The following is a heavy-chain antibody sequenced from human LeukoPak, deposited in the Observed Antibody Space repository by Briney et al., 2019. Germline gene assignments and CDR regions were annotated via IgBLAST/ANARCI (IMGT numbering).Heavy chain of an antibody. CDR2: IDTDGSST. CDR1: GFTFSSYW. V-gene: IGHV3-74*01. J-gene: IGHJ4*02. Sequence: GGSLRLSCTASGFTFSSYWMHWVRQTPEKGLVWVARIDTDGSSTIYADSAKGRFTISRDNAKNTLFLQMNSLRAEDTAVYYCTRGYVGIDYWGQGTLVTVSS. CDR3: TRGYVGIDY. D-gene: IGHD5-12*01.